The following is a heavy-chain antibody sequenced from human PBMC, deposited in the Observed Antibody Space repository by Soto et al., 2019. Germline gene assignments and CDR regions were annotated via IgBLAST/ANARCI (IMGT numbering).Heavy chain of an antibody. CDR3: AHSLIGYYYDSSGSNWFDP. J-gene: IGHJ5*02. D-gene: IGHD3-22*01. CDR1: GFSLSTFGEG. Sequence: SGPTLVNPTQTLTLTCTFSGFSLSTFGEGVAWIRQPPGKALEWLALIYWDDDKRYSPSLKSRLTITKDTSKNQVVLTMTNMDPVDTATYYCAHSLIGYYYDSSGSNWFDPWGQGTLVTVSS. CDR2: IYWDDDK. V-gene: IGHV2-5*02.